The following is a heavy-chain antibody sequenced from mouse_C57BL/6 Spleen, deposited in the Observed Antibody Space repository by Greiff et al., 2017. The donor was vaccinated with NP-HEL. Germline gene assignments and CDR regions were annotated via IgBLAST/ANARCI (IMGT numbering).Heavy chain of an antibody. J-gene: IGHJ4*01. CDR2: ISNGGGST. CDR3: ARSGLLTGYAMDY. Sequence: EVQGVESGGGLVQPGGSLKLSCAASGFTFSDYYMYWVRQTPEKRLEWVAYISNGGGSTYYPDTVKGRFTISRDNAKNTLYLQMSRLKSEDTAMYYCARSGLLTGYAMDYWGQGTSVTVSS. CDR1: GFTFSDYY. V-gene: IGHV5-12*01. D-gene: IGHD4-1*01.